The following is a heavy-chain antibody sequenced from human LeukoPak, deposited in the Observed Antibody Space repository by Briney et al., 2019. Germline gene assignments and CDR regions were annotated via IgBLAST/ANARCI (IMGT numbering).Heavy chain of an antibody. CDR1: GFNFSSYA. CDR3: AKDLRYSSSWYVFDY. J-gene: IGHJ4*02. D-gene: IGHD6-13*01. V-gene: IGHV3-23*01. Sequence: GGSLRLSCAASGFNFSSYAMSWVRQAPGKGLEWVSAISGSGGSTYYADSVKGRFTISRDNSKNTLYLQMNSLRAEDTAVYYCAKDLRYSSSWYVFDYWGQGTLVTVSS. CDR2: ISGSGGST.